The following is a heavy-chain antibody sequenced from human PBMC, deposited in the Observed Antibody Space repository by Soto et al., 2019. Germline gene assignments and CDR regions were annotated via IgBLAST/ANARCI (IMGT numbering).Heavy chain of an antibody. CDR3: ARDHGSVAVAGHNWFDP. CDR1: GGSISSGCYS. Sequence: SETLSLTCAVSGGSISSGCYSWSWIRQPPGKGLEWIGYIYHSGSTYYNPSLKSRVTISVDRSKNQFSLKLSSVTAADTAVYYCARDHGSVAVAGHNWFDPWGQGTLVTVSS. J-gene: IGHJ5*02. V-gene: IGHV4-30-2*01. CDR2: IYHSGST. D-gene: IGHD6-19*01.